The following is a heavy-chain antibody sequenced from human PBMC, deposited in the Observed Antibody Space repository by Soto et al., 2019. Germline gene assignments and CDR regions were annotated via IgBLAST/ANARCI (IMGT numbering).Heavy chain of an antibody. D-gene: IGHD3-3*01. J-gene: IGHJ6*04. V-gene: IGHV3-74*01. CDR3: ARDPSYDFWSGPPTTLDV. Sequence: WWSLRLSCAASGYTFSSSWMHWVRQAPGKGLVWVSRINSDGSSTSYADSVKGRFTISRDNAKNTLYLQMNSLRAEDTAVYYCARDPSYDFWSGPPTTLDVLGKGTTVTVSS. CDR2: INSDGSST. CDR1: GYTFSSSW.